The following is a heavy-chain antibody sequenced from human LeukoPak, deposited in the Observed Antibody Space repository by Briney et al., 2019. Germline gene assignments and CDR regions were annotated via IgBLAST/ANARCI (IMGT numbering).Heavy chain of an antibody. CDR2: IYHSGST. CDR1: GGSFSGYY. V-gene: IGHV4-34*01. D-gene: IGHD2-15*01. CDR3: ARGETVVVAATPGRYFQH. Sequence: PSETLSLTCAVYGGSFSGYYWSWIRQPPGKGLEWIGEIYHSGSTNYNPSLKSRVTISVDKSKNQFSLKLSSVTAADTAVYYCARGETVVVAATPGRYFQHWGQGTLVTVSS. J-gene: IGHJ1*01.